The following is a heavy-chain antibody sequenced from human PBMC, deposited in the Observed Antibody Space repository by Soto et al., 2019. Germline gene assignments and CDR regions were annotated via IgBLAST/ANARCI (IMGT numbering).Heavy chain of an antibody. CDR2: IDHSGST. CDR3: VRGLRYSGMDX. CDR1: GGSFSAYY. Sequence: QVQLQQWGAGLLKPSETLSLTCAVNGGSFSAYYWTWIRQPPGRGLEWIGEIDHSGSTNYNPSLESRVTISIDTATNRFSLNVXSVTAADTAVYYCVRGLRYSGMDXWGQGTXVXXS. V-gene: IGHV4-34*01. J-gene: IGHJ6*02. D-gene: IGHD2-15*01.